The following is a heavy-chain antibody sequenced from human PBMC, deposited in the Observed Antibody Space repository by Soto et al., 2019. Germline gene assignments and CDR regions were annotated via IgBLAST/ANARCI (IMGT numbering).Heavy chain of an antibody. Sequence: SVKVSCKASGGTFSSYTISWVRQAPGQGLEWMGRIIPILGIANYAQKFQGRVTITADKSTSTAYMELSSLRSEDTAVYYCARSAYYDFWSGSSPLFDPWGQGTLVTVSS. CDR1: GGTFSSYT. D-gene: IGHD3-3*01. J-gene: IGHJ5*02. V-gene: IGHV1-69*02. CDR2: IIPILGIA. CDR3: ARSAYYDFWSGSSPLFDP.